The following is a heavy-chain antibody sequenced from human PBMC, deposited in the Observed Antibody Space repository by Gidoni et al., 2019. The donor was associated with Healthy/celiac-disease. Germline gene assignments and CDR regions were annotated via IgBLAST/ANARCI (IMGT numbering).Heavy chain of an antibody. Sequence: EVQLLESGGGLVQPGGSLRLSRAASGFTFSSYAMSWVRQAQGKGLEWVSAISGSGGSTYYADSVKGRFTISRDNSKNTLYLQMNSLRAEDTAVYYCANGPLGVVVVPAAPFDYWGQGTLVTVSS. CDR3: ANGPLGVVVVPAAPFDY. J-gene: IGHJ4*02. CDR2: ISGSGGST. D-gene: IGHD2-2*01. CDR1: GFTFSSYA. V-gene: IGHV3-23*01.